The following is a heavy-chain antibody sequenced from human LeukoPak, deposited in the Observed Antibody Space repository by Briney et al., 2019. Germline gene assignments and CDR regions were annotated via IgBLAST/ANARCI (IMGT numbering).Heavy chain of an antibody. J-gene: IGHJ4*02. CDR2: IYYSGST. D-gene: IGHD6-13*01. V-gene: IGHV4-59*08. CDR1: GGSISSYY. CDR3: ARAPYSSSWVDY. Sequence: PSETLSLTCTVSGGSISSYYWSWIRQPPGKGLEWIGYIYYSGSTNYNPSLKSRATISVDTSKNQFSLKLSSVTAADTAVYYCARAPYSSSWVDYWGQGTLVTVSS.